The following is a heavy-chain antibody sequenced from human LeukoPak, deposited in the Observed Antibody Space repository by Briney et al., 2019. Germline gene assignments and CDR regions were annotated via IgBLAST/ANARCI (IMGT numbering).Heavy chain of an antibody. CDR1: GFTFSSYG. V-gene: IGHV3-30*02. D-gene: IGHD3-9*01. CDR2: IRYDGSNK. J-gene: IGHJ6*03. CDR3: ARGWLIRYFDWPSMDV. Sequence: GGSLRLSCAASGFTFSSYGMHWVRQAPGKGLEWVAFIRYDGSNKYYADSVKGRFTISRDNSKNTLYLQMNSLRAEDTAVYYCARGWLIRYFDWPSMDVWGKGTTVTVSS.